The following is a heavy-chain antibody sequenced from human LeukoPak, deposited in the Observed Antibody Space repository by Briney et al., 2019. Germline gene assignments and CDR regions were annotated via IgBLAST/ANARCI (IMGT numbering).Heavy chain of an antibody. Sequence: GGSLRLSCAASGFTFSSYSMNWVRQAPGKGLEWVSCISSSSYIYYADSVKGRFTISRDNAKNSLYLQMNSLRAEDTAVYYCARDMGYCSSTSCPDAFDIWGQGTMVTVSS. CDR2: ISSSSYI. CDR1: GFTFSSYS. CDR3: ARDMGYCSSTSCPDAFDI. V-gene: IGHV3-21*04. D-gene: IGHD2-2*01. J-gene: IGHJ3*02.